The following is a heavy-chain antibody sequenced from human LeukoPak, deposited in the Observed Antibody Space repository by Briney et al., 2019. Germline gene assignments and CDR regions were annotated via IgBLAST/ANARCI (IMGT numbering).Heavy chain of an antibody. CDR2: ISSDGSST. D-gene: IGHD5-24*01. Sequence: GGSLRLSCVASGFTFSSYWMHWVRQAPGKGLVWVSHISSDGSSTTYVDSVKGRFTISRDNAKNTLYLQMNSLRAEDTAVYYCARDGLAAITFDYWGQGILVTVSS. CDR1: GFTFSSYW. CDR3: ARDGLAAITFDY. V-gene: IGHV3-74*01. J-gene: IGHJ4*02.